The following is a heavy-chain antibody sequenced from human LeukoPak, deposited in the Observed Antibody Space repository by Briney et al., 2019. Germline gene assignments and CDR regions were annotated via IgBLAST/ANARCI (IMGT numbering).Heavy chain of an antibody. Sequence: ASVTVSCKASGYTFTGYYMHWVRQVPGQGLEWMGCINPNNGVTNCAQMFQGRVTMTRDTSINTAYMELSRLRSDDTAVYYCARDLAADLDYWGQGTLVSVSS. D-gene: IGHD6-13*01. CDR1: GYTFTGYY. CDR3: ARDLAADLDY. V-gene: IGHV1-2*02. J-gene: IGHJ4*02. CDR2: INPNNGVT.